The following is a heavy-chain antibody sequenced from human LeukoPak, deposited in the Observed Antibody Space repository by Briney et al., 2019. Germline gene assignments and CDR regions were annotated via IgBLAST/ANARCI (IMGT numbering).Heavy chain of an antibody. CDR1: GFTFSSYW. CDR2: INSDGSST. Sequence: GGSLRLSCAASGFTFSSYWMHWVRQAPGKGLVWVSRINSDGSSTSYADSVKGRFTISRDNAKNSLYLQMNSLRAEDTAVYYCARDNGADFWSGYHYYYYMDVWGKGTTVTVSS. D-gene: IGHD3-3*01. V-gene: IGHV3-74*01. CDR3: ARDNGADFWSGYHYYYYMDV. J-gene: IGHJ6*03.